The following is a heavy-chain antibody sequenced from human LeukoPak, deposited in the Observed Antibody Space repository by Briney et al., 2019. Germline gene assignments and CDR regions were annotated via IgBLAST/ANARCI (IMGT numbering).Heavy chain of an antibody. CDR1: GYTFTNYG. D-gene: IGHD3-22*01. Sequence: GASVKVSCKASGYTFTNYGISWVRQAPGQGLEWMGWINAYNGNTNYAQKLQGGVTMTTDTSTSTAYMELRSLRSDDTAVYYCERFVLDHYYDSSGYLGTLDYWGQGTLVTVSS. CDR2: INAYNGNT. V-gene: IGHV1-18*01. CDR3: ERFVLDHYYDSSGYLGTLDY. J-gene: IGHJ4*02.